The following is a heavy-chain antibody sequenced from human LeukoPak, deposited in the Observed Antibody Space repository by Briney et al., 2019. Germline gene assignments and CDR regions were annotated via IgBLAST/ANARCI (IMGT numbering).Heavy chain of an antibody. V-gene: IGHV1-69*01. J-gene: IGHJ4*02. CDR1: GGTFSSYA. Sequence: SVKVSCKASGGTFSSYAISWVRQAPGQGLEWMGGIIPIFGTANYAQKFQGRVTITADESTSTAYMELSSLRAEDTAVYYCASGIGSRDGYNPFDYWGQGTLVTVSS. CDR2: IIPIFGTA. D-gene: IGHD5-24*01. CDR3: ASGIGSRDGYNPFDY.